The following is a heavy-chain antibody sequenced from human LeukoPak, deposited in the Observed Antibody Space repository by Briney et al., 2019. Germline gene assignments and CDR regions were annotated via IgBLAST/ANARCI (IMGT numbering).Heavy chain of an antibody. CDR2: IYGGGST. D-gene: IGHD3-22*01. CDR1: GFTVSSNY. Sequence: GGSLRLSCAASGFTVSSNYMSWVRQAPGKGLEWVSVIYGGGSTYYADSVKGRFTISRDNSKNTLYLQMNSLRAEDTAVYYCARDGTYYYDSSGEAWGQGTLVTVSS. V-gene: IGHV3-53*01. J-gene: IGHJ5*02. CDR3: ARDGTYYYDSSGEA.